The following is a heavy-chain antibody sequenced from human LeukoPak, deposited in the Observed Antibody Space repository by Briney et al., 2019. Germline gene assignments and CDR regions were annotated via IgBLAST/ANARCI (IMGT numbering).Heavy chain of an antibody. CDR3: ATKDQYDSSGYYLYYFDY. CDR1: GFTFSSYA. V-gene: IGHV3-23*01. D-gene: IGHD3-22*01. Sequence: GSLRLSCAASGFTFSSYAMSWVRQDPGKGLEWVSAISGSGGSTYYADSVKGRFTISRDNSKNTLYLQMNSLRAEDTAVYYCATKDQYDSSGYYLYYFDYWGQGTLVTVSS. CDR2: ISGSGGST. J-gene: IGHJ4*02.